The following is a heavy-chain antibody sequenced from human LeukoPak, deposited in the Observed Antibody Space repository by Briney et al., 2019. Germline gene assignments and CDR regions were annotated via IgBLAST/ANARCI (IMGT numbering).Heavy chain of an antibody. D-gene: IGHD3-22*01. Sequence: ASVKVSCKASGYTFTGYYMHWVRQAPGQGLEWMGWINPNSGGTNYAQKFQGRVTMTRDTSISTAYMELSRLRSDDTAVYYCAREQGYYDSSGYCPDYWGQGTLVTVSS. CDR2: INPNSGGT. CDR1: GYTFTGYY. V-gene: IGHV1-2*02. J-gene: IGHJ4*02. CDR3: AREQGYYDSSGYCPDY.